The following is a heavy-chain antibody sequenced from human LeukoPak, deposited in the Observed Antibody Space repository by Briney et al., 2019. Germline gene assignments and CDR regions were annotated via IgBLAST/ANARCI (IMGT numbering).Heavy chain of an antibody. CDR1: GGSISSYY. CDR2: IYYSGST. V-gene: IGHV4-59*01. Sequence: ETLSLTCTVSGGSISSYYWSWIRQPLGKGLEWIGYIYYSGSTNYNPSLKSRVTISVDTSKNQFSLKLSSVTAADTAVYYCAGYSSSARYYFDYWGQGTLVTVSS. CDR3: AGYSSSARYYFDY. J-gene: IGHJ4*02. D-gene: IGHD6-13*01.